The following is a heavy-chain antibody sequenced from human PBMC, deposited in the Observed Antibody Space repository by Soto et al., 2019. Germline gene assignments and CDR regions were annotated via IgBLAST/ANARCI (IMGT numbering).Heavy chain of an antibody. D-gene: IGHD2-2*01. Sequence: ASVKVSCKASGYTFTSYGISWVRQAPGQGLEWMGWISAYNGNTNYAQKLQGRVTMTTDTSTSTAYMELRSLRSDDTAVYYCARDLLSLVVPDRWLDSWTQRTPDTVSA. CDR2: ISAYNGNT. V-gene: IGHV1-18*01. J-gene: IGHJ5*01. CDR1: GYTFTSYG. CDR3: ARDLLSLVVPDRWLDS.